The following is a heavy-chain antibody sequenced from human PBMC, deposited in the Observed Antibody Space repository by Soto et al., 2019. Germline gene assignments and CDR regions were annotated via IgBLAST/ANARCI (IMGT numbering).Heavy chain of an antibody. CDR1: GYTFTGYY. Sequence: ASVKVSCKASGYTFTGYYMHWVRQAPGQGLEWMGWINPNSGGTNYAQKFQGWVTMTRDTSISTAYMELSRLRSDDTAVYYCARGVVTIFGVPPPYYFDYWGQGTLVTVSS. D-gene: IGHD3-3*01. J-gene: IGHJ4*02. CDR2: INPNSGGT. CDR3: ARGVVTIFGVPPPYYFDY. V-gene: IGHV1-2*04.